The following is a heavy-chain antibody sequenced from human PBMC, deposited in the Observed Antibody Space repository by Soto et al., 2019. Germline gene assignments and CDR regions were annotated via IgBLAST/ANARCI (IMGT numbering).Heavy chain of an antibody. V-gene: IGHV4-59*08. J-gene: IGHJ6*02. CDR2: IYYSGST. CDR3: ARQVVGATYYYYYGMDV. Sequence: QVQLQESGPGLVKPSETLSLTCTVSGGSISSYYWSWIRQPPGKGREWIGYIYYSGSTNYNPSLKSRVTISIDTSKNQFSLKLSSVTAADTAVYYCARQVVGATYYYYYGMDVWGQGTTVTVS. D-gene: IGHD1-26*01. CDR1: GGSISSYY.